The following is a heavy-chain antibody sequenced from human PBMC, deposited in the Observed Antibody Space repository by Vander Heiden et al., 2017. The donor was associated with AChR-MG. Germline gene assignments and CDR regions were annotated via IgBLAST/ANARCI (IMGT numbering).Heavy chain of an antibody. J-gene: IGHJ4*02. CDR1: GGSISSSSYY. D-gene: IGHD3-22*01. V-gene: IGHV4-39*01. CDR2: IYYSGST. Sequence: QLQLQESGPGLVKPSETLSLTCTVSGGSISSSSYYWGWIRQPPGKGLEWIGSIYYSGSTYYNPSLKSRVTISVDTSKNQFSLKLSSVTAADTAVYYCARQSTMIVVAPTRGYWGQGTLVTVSS. CDR3: ARQSTMIVVAPTRGY.